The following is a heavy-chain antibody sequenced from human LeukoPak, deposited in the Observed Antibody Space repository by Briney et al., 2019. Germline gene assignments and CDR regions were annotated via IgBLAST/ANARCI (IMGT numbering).Heavy chain of an antibody. D-gene: IGHD6-13*01. J-gene: IGHJ4*02. CDR2: INTSGSA. CDR1: GGSISSYY. CDR3: ARENTVAGTARYLDS. Sequence: AETLSLTCTVSGGSISSYYWTWVRQPAGKGLEWIGSINTSGSANYSPSLKRRVTMSVDTSNKEFSLKLNSMTAADTAVYYCARENTVAGTARYLDSWGQGTLVTVSS. V-gene: IGHV4-4*07.